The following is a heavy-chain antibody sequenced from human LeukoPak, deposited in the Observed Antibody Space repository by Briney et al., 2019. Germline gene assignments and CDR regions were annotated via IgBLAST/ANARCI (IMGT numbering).Heavy chain of an antibody. CDR1: GGSISSSNYY. Sequence: NTSETLSLTCTVSGGSISSSNYYWGWIRQPPGKGLEWIGSSYYSGSTYHNPSLKSRVTISVDTSKNQFSLKLTSVTAADTATYYCARVVSQQLRAMYFDYWGQGTLVTVSS. V-gene: IGHV4-39*07. CDR2: SYYSGST. D-gene: IGHD6-13*01. J-gene: IGHJ4*02. CDR3: ARVVSQQLRAMYFDY.